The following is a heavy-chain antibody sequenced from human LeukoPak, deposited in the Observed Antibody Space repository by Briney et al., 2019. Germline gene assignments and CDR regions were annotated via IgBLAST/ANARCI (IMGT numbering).Heavy chain of an antibody. J-gene: IGHJ1*01. Sequence: GGSLRLSCAASGFTFSDYYMSWIRQAPGKGLEWVPYISSSGSIIYYADSVKGRFTISRDNAKNSMYLQMNSLRAEDTAVYYCARGKYDSSPFLQHWGQGTLVTVSS. CDR1: GFTFSDYY. D-gene: IGHD3-22*01. V-gene: IGHV3-11*01. CDR3: ARGKYDSSPFLQH. CDR2: ISSSGSII.